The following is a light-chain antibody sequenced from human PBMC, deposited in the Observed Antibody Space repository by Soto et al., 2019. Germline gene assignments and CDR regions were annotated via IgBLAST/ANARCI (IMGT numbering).Light chain of an antibody. V-gene: IGLV2-8*01. J-gene: IGLJ1*01. CDR1: SSDVGGYNY. CDR2: EVS. CDR3: SSYAGSNNRYV. Sequence: QSALTQPPSASGSPGQSVTISCTGTSSDVGGYNYVSWYQQHPGKAPKLMIYEVSKRPSGVPDRFSGSKSGNTASLTVSGLQAEDEADYYCSSYAGSNNRYVLGTGTKVTVL.